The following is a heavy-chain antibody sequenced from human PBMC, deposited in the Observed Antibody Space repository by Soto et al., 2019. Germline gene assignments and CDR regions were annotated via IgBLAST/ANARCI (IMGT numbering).Heavy chain of an antibody. CDR3: ASMIRFLEWLSPTDAFDI. V-gene: IGHV3-11*01. D-gene: IGHD3-3*01. CDR1: GFTFSDYY. J-gene: IGHJ3*02. Sequence: QVQLVESGGGLVKPGGSLRLSCAASGFTFSDYYMSWIRQAPGKGLEWVSYISSSGSTIYYADSVKGRFTISRDNAKNSLYLQMNSLRAEDTAVYYCASMIRFLEWLSPTDAFDIWGQGTMVTVSS. CDR2: ISSSGSTI.